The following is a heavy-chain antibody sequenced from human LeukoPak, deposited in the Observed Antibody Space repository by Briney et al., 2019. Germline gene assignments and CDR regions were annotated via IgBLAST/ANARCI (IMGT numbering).Heavy chain of an antibody. CDR2: IYYSGST. D-gene: IGHD3-3*01. CDR1: GVSISSSSYY. Sequence: SETLSLTCTVSGVSISSSSYYWGWLRQPPGKGLEWIGSIYYSGSTYYNPSLKSRVTISVDTSKNQFSLKLSSVTAADTAVYYCASGGAIFGDHNWFDPWGQGTLVTVSS. J-gene: IGHJ5*02. CDR3: ASGGAIFGDHNWFDP. V-gene: IGHV4-39*01.